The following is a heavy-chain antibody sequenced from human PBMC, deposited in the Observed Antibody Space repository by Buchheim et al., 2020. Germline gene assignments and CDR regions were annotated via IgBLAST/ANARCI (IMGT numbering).Heavy chain of an antibody. V-gene: IGHV3-74*01. J-gene: IGHJ5*01. Sequence: EVQLVESGGGLVQPGGSLRLSCAASGFTFSSNWMDWVRQAPGKGLVWVSSINADGSTTNYADSVKGRFTISRDNAKNTLYLQMNSLRAEDTAVYYCARGRYSTSSGWFDSWGQG. D-gene: IGHD6-6*01. CDR1: GFTFSSNW. CDR2: INADGSTT. CDR3: ARGRYSTSSGWFDS.